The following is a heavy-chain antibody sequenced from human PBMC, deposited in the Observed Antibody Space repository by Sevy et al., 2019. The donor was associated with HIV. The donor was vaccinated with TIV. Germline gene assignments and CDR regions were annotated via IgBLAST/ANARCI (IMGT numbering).Heavy chain of an antibody. CDR1: GFTFSSYW. V-gene: IGHV3-7*01. Sequence: GGSLRLSCAASGFTFSSYWMSWVRQAPGKGLEWVANIKQDGSEEYYVDSVKGRFTISIDNAKNSLYLQMNSLKADETAVYYCARVTEHWPVRETQQRYSWFDPWGQGTLVTVSS. J-gene: IGHJ5*02. D-gene: IGHD6-19*01. CDR2: IKQDGSEE. CDR3: ARVTEHWPVRETQQRYSWFDP.